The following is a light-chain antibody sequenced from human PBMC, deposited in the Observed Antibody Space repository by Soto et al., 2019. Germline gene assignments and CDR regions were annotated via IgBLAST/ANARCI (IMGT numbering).Light chain of an antibody. J-gene: IGKJ5*01. V-gene: IGKV3-11*01. CDR1: QSVSSY. CDR2: DAS. Sequence: EIGLTQSPPTLSLSPGERATLSCRASQSVSSYLAWYQQKPGQAPRLLIYDASNRATGIPARFSGSGSGTDFTLTISSLEPEDFAVYYCQQRSNWPPITFGQGTRLEIK. CDR3: QQRSNWPPIT.